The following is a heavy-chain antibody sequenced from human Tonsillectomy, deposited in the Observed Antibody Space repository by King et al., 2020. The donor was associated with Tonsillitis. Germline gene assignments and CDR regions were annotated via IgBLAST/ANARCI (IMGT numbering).Heavy chain of an antibody. CDR2: IYYSGST. Sequence: QLQESGPGLVKPSETLSLTCTVSGGSISSSSYYWGWIRQPPGKGLEWIGSIYYSGSTYYNPSLKSRVTISVDTSKNQFSLKLSSVTAADTAVYCCARQARGYDSALSGYNWFDPWGQGTLVTVSS. J-gene: IGHJ5*02. D-gene: IGHD5-12*01. V-gene: IGHV4-39*01. CDR3: ARQARGYDSALSGYNWFDP. CDR1: GGSISSSSYY.